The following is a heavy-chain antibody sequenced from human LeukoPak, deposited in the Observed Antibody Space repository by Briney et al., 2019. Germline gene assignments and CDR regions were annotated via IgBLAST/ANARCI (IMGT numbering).Heavy chain of an antibody. V-gene: IGHV3-21*01. CDR2: ISSSSSYI. CDR1: GFTFSSYS. CDR3: ASGGYSYGPDYYMDV. Sequence: PGGSLRLSCAASGFTFSSYSMNWVRQAPGKGLEWVSSISSSSSYIYYADSVKGRFTISRDNAKNSLYLQMNSLRAEDTAVYYCASGGYSYGPDYYMDVWGKGTTVTVSS. D-gene: IGHD5-18*01. J-gene: IGHJ6*03.